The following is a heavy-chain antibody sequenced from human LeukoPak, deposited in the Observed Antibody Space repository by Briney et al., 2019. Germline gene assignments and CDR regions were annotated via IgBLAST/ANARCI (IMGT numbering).Heavy chain of an antibody. Sequence: ASVKVSRKVSGYTLTELSMHWVRQAPGKGLEWMGGFDPEDGGTIYAQKFQGRVTMTEDTSTDTAYMELSSLRSEDTAVYYCATTHYYGSGSYPNEAFDIWGQGTMVTVSS. CDR2: FDPEDGGT. J-gene: IGHJ3*02. CDR3: ATTHYYGSGSYPNEAFDI. CDR1: GYTLTELS. D-gene: IGHD3-10*01. V-gene: IGHV1-24*01.